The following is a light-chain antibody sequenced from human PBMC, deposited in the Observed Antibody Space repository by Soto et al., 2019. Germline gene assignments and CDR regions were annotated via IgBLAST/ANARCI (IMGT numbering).Light chain of an antibody. Sequence: DIQMTQSPSTLSASLSERVTITCRASESISKWLAWYQQKPGTAPKLLIYDASTLESGVPSRFSGSGSGTEFTLTISSLQPDDFATYYCHSRAFGQGTRLEI. CDR3: HSRA. V-gene: IGKV1-5*01. CDR1: ESISKW. CDR2: DAS. J-gene: IGKJ5*01.